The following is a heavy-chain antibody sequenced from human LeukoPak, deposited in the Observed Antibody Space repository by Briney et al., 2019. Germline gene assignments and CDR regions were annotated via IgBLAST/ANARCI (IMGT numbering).Heavy chain of an antibody. J-gene: IGHJ4*02. Sequence: SGGSLRLSCAASGFTFSSYAMHWVRQAPGKGREWVAVRSYDGSNKYYGDSVKGRFTISRDTSQNTLYLQMNSLRPEDTAVYYCARGLNYYDSSGYYPYFDYWGQGTLVTVSS. V-gene: IGHV3-30*04. CDR3: ARGLNYYDSSGYYPYFDY. CDR1: GFTFSSYA. D-gene: IGHD3-22*01. CDR2: RSYDGSNK.